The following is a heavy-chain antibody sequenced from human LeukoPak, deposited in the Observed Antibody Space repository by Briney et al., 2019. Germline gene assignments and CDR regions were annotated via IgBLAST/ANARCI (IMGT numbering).Heavy chain of an antibody. D-gene: IGHD6-19*01. CDR2: INPNSGGT. Sequence: ASVKVSCKASGYTFTGYYMHWVRQAPGQGLEWMGWINPNSGGTNYAQKFQGRVTMTRDTSTSTAYMELSRLGSDDTAVYYCARSPSGWYYFDYWGQGTLVTVSS. V-gene: IGHV1-2*02. J-gene: IGHJ4*02. CDR1: GYTFTGYY. CDR3: ARSPSGWYYFDY.